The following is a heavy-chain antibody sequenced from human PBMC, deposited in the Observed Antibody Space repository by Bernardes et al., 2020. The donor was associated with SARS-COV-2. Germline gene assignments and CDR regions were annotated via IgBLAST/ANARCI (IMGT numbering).Heavy chain of an antibody. V-gene: IGHV3-49*04. CDR3: AGSFYAFYLDY. CDR1: GFTFANYA. J-gene: IGHJ4*02. CDR2: IRSKPYGGTT. Sequence: GGSLRLSCATSGFTFANYAMTWVRQAPGKGLEWVGVIRSKPYGGTTEYAASVKGRFIISRDDSKSFVYLQMNSLKIEDTAVHFCAGSFYAFYLDYWGQGTPVTVSS. D-gene: IGHD1-26*01.